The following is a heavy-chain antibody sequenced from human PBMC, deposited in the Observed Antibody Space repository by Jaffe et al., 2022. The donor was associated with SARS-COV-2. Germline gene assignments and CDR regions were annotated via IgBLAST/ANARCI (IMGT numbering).Heavy chain of an antibody. CDR2: ISGSGGST. J-gene: IGHJ4*02. D-gene: IGHD3-10*01. CDR1: GFTFSSYA. CDR3: AKDPGRYYYGSGSYPNKYYFDY. V-gene: IGHV3-23*01. Sequence: EVQLLESGGGLVQPGGSLRLSCAASGFTFSSYAMSWVRQAPGKGLEWVSAISGSGGSTYYADSVKGRFTISRDNSKNTLYLQMNSLRAEDTAVYYCAKDPGRYYYGSGSYPNKYYFDYWGQGTLVTVSS.